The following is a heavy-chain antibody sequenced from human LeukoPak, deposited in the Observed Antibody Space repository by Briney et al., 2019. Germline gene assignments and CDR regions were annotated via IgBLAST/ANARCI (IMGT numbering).Heavy chain of an antibody. J-gene: IGHJ4*02. Sequence: ASVKVSCKASGYTFKNYGITWVRQAPGQGLEWMGWINTYSDSTNYPQGLQGRVTMTTDKSTTTAYMEVRSLRSDDTALYYCARRSQNGYNSPIDYWGQGTLVTVSS. CDR2: INTYSDST. V-gene: IGHV1-18*01. D-gene: IGHD5-24*01. CDR3: ARRSQNGYNSPIDY. CDR1: GYTFKNYG.